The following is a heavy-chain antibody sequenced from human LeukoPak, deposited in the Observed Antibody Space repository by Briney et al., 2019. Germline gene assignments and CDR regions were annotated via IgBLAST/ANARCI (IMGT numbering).Heavy chain of an antibody. CDR2: INPNSGGT. D-gene: IGHD3-22*01. V-gene: IGHV1-2*02. CDR3: QRGGYYYDSSGYYHNDAFDI. CDR1: GYTFTGYY. J-gene: IGHJ3*02. Sequence: ASVKVSCKASGYTFTGYYMHWVRQAPGQGLEWMGWINPNSGGTNYAQKFQGRVTMTRDTSISTAYMELSRLRSDDTAVYYCQRGGYYYDSSGYYHNDAFDIWGQGTVVTVSS.